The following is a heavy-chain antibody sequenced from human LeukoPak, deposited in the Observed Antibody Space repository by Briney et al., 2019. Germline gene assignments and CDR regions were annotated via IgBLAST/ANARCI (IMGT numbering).Heavy chain of an antibody. D-gene: IGHD2-15*01. Sequence: GGSLRLSCAASGFTVSSTYMSWVRQAPGKGLEWVSVIYSGGSIYYIESVKGRFTISRDTSKNTLYLQMNSLRAKDTAVYFCAGRHCSGGGCYFAGADPFDYWSQGTLVTVSS. CDR1: GFTVSSTY. CDR2: IYSGGSI. CDR3: AGRHCSGGGCYFAGADPFDY. V-gene: IGHV3-53*01. J-gene: IGHJ4*02.